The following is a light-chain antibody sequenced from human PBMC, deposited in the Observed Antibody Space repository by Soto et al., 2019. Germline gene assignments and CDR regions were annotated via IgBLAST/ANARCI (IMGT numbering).Light chain of an antibody. J-gene: IGKJ1*01. CDR3: QQYVRAPPSWT. CDR1: QSVSSSY. Sequence: EPVLTQSPGTLSLSPGERATLSCRASQSVSSSYLSWYQQKPGQAPRLLIYDASSRATGIPDRFSGSESGTDFTLTISRLEPEDFAVYYCQQYVRAPPSWTFGQGTKVEIK. V-gene: IGKV3-20*01. CDR2: DAS.